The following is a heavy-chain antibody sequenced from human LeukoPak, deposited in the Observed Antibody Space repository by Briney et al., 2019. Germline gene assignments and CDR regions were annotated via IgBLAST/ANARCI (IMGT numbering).Heavy chain of an antibody. CDR2: INHSGST. CDR3: ARGTKPPRLRLGELSATNFDY. CDR1: GGSFSGCY. J-gene: IGHJ4*02. Sequence: PSETLSLTCAVYGGSFSGCYWSWIRQPPGKGLEWIGEINHSGSTNYNPSLKSRVTISVDTSKNQFSLKLSSVTAADTAVYYCARGTKPPRLRLGELSATNFDYWGQGTLVTVSS. V-gene: IGHV4-34*01. D-gene: IGHD3-16*02.